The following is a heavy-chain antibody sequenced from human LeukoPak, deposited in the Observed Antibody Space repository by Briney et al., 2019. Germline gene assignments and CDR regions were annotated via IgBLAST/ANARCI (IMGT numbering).Heavy chain of an antibody. CDR1: GFTFNSYG. V-gene: IGHV3-30*18. CDR2: ISYDGSNK. J-gene: IGHJ4*02. Sequence: GRSLRLSCAASGFTFNSYGMHWVHQAPGKGLEWVAIISYDGSNKDYAESVKGRFTISRDNSKNTVNLQMNSLRAEDTAVYYCAKAYEAYCGGDCYSFFDYWGQGTLVTVSS. D-gene: IGHD2-21*02. CDR3: AKAYEAYCGGDCYSFFDY.